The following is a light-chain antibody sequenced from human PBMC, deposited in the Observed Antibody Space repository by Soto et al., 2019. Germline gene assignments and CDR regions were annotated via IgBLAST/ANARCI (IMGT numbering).Light chain of an antibody. J-gene: IGKJ2*01. CDR3: QQYNNWPSMYT. V-gene: IGKV3-15*01. Sequence: RVMTQSPATLSVSPGERATLSCRASQSVSSNLAWYQQKPGQAPRLLIYGASIRATGVLARFSVSGSGTDFTLTIITLQSEYFAIDYCQQYNNWPSMYTFGQGTKLEIK. CDR2: GAS. CDR1: QSVSSN.